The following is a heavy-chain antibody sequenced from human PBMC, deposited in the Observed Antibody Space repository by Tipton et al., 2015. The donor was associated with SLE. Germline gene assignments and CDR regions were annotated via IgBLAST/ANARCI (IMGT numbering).Heavy chain of an antibody. CDR1: GFTFSGYN. CDR2: IGGSGDYI. D-gene: IGHD4-17*01. Sequence: SLRLSCVGSGFTFSGYNMNWVRQAPGKGLEWVSSIGGSGDYIYYTDSVRGRFTISRDNAKNSLYLQMSRLRAEDTAVYYCARLEGDDYGDFRPYWGQGTLVTVSS. CDR3: ARLEGDDYGDFRPY. J-gene: IGHJ4*02. V-gene: IGHV3-21*04.